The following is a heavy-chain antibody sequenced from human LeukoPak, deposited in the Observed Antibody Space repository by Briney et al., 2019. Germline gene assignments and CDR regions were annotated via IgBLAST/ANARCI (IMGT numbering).Heavy chain of an antibody. J-gene: IGHJ4*02. Sequence: SETLSLTCTVSGGSTSSYYWSWIRQPPGKGLEWIGYIYYSGSTNYNPSLKSRVTISVDTSKNQFSLKLSSVTAADTAVYYCARAGYSSGWSRGERPAFDYWGQGTLVTVSS. D-gene: IGHD6-19*01. CDR1: GGSTSSYY. CDR2: IYYSGST. V-gene: IGHV4-59*08. CDR3: ARAGYSSGWSRGERPAFDY.